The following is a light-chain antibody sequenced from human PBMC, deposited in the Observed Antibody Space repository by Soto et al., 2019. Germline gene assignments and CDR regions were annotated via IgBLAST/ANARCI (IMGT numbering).Light chain of an antibody. Sequence: QSFLTQPPSVSGDPGQRVTISCTGSGSNIGAGYDVHWYQHLPGTAPKLLIYCNRNRPSGVPDRFSGSKSGTSASLAITGLQAEDEADYYCQSYDSSLSGYVFGTGTKVTVL. J-gene: IGLJ1*01. CDR2: CNR. V-gene: IGLV1-40*01. CDR3: QSYDSSLSGYV. CDR1: GSNIGAGYD.